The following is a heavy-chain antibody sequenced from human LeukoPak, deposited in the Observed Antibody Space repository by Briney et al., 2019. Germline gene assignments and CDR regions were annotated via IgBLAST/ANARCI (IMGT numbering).Heavy chain of an antibody. Sequence: GGSLRLSCAASVFTFSSYSVNWGRQAPGKGLEWVSSISSSISYVYYADSVKGRFTSSRDNDKNSLYLQMNSLRAEDTAVYYCARGLRIAVAGNIDYWGQGTLVTVSS. CDR1: VFTFSSYS. CDR2: ISSSISYV. J-gene: IGHJ4*02. CDR3: ARGLRIAVAGNIDY. D-gene: IGHD6-19*01. V-gene: IGHV3-21*01.